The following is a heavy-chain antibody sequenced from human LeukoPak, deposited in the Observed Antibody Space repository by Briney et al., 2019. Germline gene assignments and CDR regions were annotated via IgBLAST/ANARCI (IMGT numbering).Heavy chain of an antibody. Sequence: ASVTVSCKASGYTFTSYYMHWVRQAPGQGLEWMGIINPSGGSTSYAQKFLGRVTMTRDTSTSTVYMELSSLRSEDTAVYYCASRDYYDSSGYPPDYYYYGMDVWGQGTTVTVSS. D-gene: IGHD3-22*01. V-gene: IGHV1-46*01. J-gene: IGHJ6*02. CDR1: GYTFTSYY. CDR3: ASRDYYDSSGYPPDYYYYGMDV. CDR2: INPSGGST.